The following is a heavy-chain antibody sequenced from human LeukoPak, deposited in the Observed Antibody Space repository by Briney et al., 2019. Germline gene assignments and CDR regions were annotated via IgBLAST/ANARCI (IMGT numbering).Heavy chain of an antibody. Sequence: NPGGSLRLSCTASGFTFGDYAVSWFRQAPGKGLEWVGFIRSKAYGGTTEYAASVKGRFTISRDDSKSIAYLQMNSLKTEDTAVYYCTRDQELLWFGELLGTYYYYYGMDVWGQGTTVTVSS. V-gene: IGHV3-49*05. D-gene: IGHD3-10*01. CDR3: TRDQELLWFGELLGTYYYYYGMDV. J-gene: IGHJ6*02. CDR1: GFTFGDYA. CDR2: IRSKAYGGTT.